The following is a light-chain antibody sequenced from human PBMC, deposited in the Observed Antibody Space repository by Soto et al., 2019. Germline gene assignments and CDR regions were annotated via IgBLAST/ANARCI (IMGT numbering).Light chain of an antibody. V-gene: IGLV1-40*01. CDR3: QSYDSSLSGAV. CDR1: SSNIGAGYD. J-gene: IGLJ7*01. CDR2: GNN. Sequence: QSVLTQPPSVSGAPGQRVTISCTGSSSNIGAGYDVHWYQRLPGTAPKLLIYGNNNRPSGVPDRFSGSKSGTSASLAITGLQAEDEADYYCQSYDSSLSGAVFGGGTQLTVL.